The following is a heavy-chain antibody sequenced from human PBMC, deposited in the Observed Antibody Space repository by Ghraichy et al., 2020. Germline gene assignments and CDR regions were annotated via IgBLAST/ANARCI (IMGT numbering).Heavy chain of an antibody. V-gene: IGHV1-8*01. CDR2: MNPNSGNT. CDR1: GYTFTSYD. D-gene: IGHD3-22*01. J-gene: IGHJ3*02. Sequence: ASVKVSCKASGYTFTSYDINWVRQATGQGLEWMGWMNPNSGNTGYAQKFQGRVTRTRNTSISTAYMELSSLRSEDTAVYYCATSITMIPWDAFDIWGQGTMVTVSS. CDR3: ATSITMIPWDAFDI.